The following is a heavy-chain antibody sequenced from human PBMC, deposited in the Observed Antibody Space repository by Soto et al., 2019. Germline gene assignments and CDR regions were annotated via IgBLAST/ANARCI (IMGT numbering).Heavy chain of an antibody. CDR1: GFTFSSYA. CDR2: ISGSGGST. Sequence: GGSLRLSCAASGFTFSSYAMSWVRQAPGKGLEWVSAISGSGGSTYYADSVKGRFTISRDNSKNTLYLQMNSLRAEDMAVYYCAGASYYDILTGYYHDRAFDYWGQGTLVTVSS. D-gene: IGHD3-9*01. J-gene: IGHJ4*02. V-gene: IGHV3-23*01. CDR3: AGASYYDILTGYYHDRAFDY.